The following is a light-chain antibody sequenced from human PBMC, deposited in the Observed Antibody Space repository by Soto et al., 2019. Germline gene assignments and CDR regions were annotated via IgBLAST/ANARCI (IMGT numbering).Light chain of an antibody. CDR2: EVN. Sequence: QSALTQPASVSGSPGQSITISCTGTSSDVGNYNFVSWYLQHPGKAPKLMIFEVNTRSSGVPNRFSGSKSGNTASLTISGLQAEDEADYYCCSYAKSGALLFCGGTKVTVL. V-gene: IGLV2-23*01. CDR3: CSYAKSGALL. CDR1: SSDVGNYNF. J-gene: IGLJ2*01.